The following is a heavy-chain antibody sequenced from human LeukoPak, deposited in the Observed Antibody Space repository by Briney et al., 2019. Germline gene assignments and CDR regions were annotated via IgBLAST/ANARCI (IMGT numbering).Heavy chain of an antibody. CDR2: FYSSGYT. D-gene: IGHD6-13*01. Sequence: SETLSLTCTVSGGSISSGSSYCSWIRQPAGKGLEWIGRFYSSGYTNYNPSLKSRVTISVDTSKNQFSLKLSSVTAADTAVYYCARDSSWVLYWGQGTLVTVSS. CDR1: GGSISSGSSY. J-gene: IGHJ4*02. V-gene: IGHV4-61*02. CDR3: ARDSSWVLY.